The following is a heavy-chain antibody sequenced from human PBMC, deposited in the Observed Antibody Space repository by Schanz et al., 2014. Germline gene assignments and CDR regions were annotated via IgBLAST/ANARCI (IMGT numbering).Heavy chain of an antibody. D-gene: IGHD1-26*01. V-gene: IGHV1-2*02. J-gene: IGHJ4*02. CDR3: ARDRDQWDGNYLDY. CDR1: GGTFSSFA. CDR2: INPDSGGT. Sequence: QVQLVQSGAEVKKPGSSVKVSCKASGGTFSSFAIFWVRQAPGQGLEWMGWINPDSGGTNYAQKFQGRVTMTTDTSTSTVYMELRSLTSDDSAVYYCARDRDQWDGNYLDYWGQGTLVTVSS.